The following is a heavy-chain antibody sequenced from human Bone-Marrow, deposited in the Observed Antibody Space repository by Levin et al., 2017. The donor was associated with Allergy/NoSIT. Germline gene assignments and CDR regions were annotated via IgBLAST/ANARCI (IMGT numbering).Heavy chain of an antibody. CDR3: VRHCTSTNCYADQFDP. V-gene: IGHV4-30-4*01. Sequence: SETLSLTCTVSGASINSGDYSWSWIRQPPGKGLEWIGYISYSGGTYHNPSLRSRVTISLDTSKNQFSLKLTSVTDADTAVYYCVRHCTSTNCYADQFDPWGQGTLVTVSS. CDR1: GASINSGDYS. J-gene: IGHJ5*02. D-gene: IGHD2-2*01. CDR2: ISYSGGT.